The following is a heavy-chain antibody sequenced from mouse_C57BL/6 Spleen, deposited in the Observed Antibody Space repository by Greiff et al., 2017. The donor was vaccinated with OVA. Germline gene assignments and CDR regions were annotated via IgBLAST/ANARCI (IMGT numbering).Heavy chain of an antibody. J-gene: IGHJ4*01. CDR1: GYAFSSSW. V-gene: IGHV1-82*01. D-gene: IGHD1-1*02. CDR2: IYPGDGDT. CDR3: AREWSHYYAMDY. Sequence: VQGVESGPELVKPGASVKISCKASGYAFSSSWMNWVKQRPGKGLEWIGRIYPGDGDTNYNGKFKGKATLTADKSSSTAYMQLSSLTSEDSAVYFCAREWSHYYAMDYWGQGTSVTVSS.